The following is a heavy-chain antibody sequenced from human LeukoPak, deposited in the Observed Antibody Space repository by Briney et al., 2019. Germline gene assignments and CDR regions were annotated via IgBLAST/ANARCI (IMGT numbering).Heavy chain of an antibody. D-gene: IGHD3-22*01. J-gene: IGHJ3*02. V-gene: IGHV1-69*06. CDR1: GGTFSSYA. Sequence: GASVKVSCKASGGTFSSYAISWVRQAPGQGLEWMGGIIPIFGTANYAQKFQGRVTITADKSTSTAYMELSSLRSEDTAVYYCARSITMIAYDAFDIWGQGTMVTVSS. CDR2: IIPIFGTA. CDR3: ARSITMIAYDAFDI.